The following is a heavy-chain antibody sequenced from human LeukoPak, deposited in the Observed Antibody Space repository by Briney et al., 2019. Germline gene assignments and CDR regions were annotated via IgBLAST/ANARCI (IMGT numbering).Heavy chain of an antibody. Sequence: PGGSLRLSCEASGFTFSRCDMIWVRQAPGKGLEWVSIISASGGATFYADSVRGRFTISRDNSDNILYLQLNSLRAEDTALYHCVKKGNSWSPRFDPWGQGTLVTVSS. J-gene: IGHJ5*02. CDR3: VKKGNSWSPRFDP. CDR1: GFTFSRCD. CDR2: ISASGGAT. V-gene: IGHV3-23*01. D-gene: IGHD6-13*01.